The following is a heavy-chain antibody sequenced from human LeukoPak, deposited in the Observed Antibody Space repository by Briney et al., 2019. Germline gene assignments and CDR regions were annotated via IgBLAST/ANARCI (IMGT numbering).Heavy chain of an antibody. CDR3: ARGTCSSGSCYKALNS. V-gene: IGHV3-13*04. D-gene: IGHD2-2*02. CDR2: IHTAGDT. Sequence: GGSLRLSCAASGFTFNNYDMHWVRQATGKGLEWVSAIHTAGDTYYSGSVKGRFTISRENDKNSLFLQMNSLRAGDTAVYYCARGTCSSGSCYKALNSWGQGTLVTVSS. CDR1: GFTFNNYD. J-gene: IGHJ4*02.